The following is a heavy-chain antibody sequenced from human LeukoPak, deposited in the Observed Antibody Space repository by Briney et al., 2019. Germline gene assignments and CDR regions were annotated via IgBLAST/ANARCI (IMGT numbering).Heavy chain of an antibody. CDR1: GGSISSYY. V-gene: IGHV4-59*01. J-gene: IGHJ5*02. D-gene: IGHD3-10*01. Sequence: SETLSLTCTVSGGSISSYYWSWIRQPPGKGLEWIGYIYYSGSTNYNPSLKSRVTISVDTSKNQFSLKLSSVNAADTAVYYCVRGPYGSSISNWFDPWGRGALVIVSS. CDR3: VRGPYGSSISNWFDP. CDR2: IYYSGST.